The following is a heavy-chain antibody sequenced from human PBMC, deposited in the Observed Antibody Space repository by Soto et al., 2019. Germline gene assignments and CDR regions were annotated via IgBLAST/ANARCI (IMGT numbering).Heavy chain of an antibody. Sequence: SVKVSCKASGSTFSSYSISWVRQAPGQGNEWMGGIIPIFGTANYAQKFQGRVTITADESTSTAYMELSSLRSEDTAVYYCARVPQILFFSGTPYSYFCIYVLRQATTVTVSS. CDR3: ARVPQILFFSGTPYSYFCIYV. CDR1: GSTFSSYS. V-gene: IGHV1-69*13. J-gene: IGHJ6*02. D-gene: IGHD2-2*01. CDR2: IIPIFGTA.